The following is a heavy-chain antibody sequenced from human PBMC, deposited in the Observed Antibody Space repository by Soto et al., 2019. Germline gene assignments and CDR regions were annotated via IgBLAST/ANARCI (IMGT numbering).Heavy chain of an antibody. J-gene: IGHJ4*02. D-gene: IGHD1-20*01. CDR3: ARGVYNWNVNDD. V-gene: IGHV4-59*12. CDR2: VADSGKS. CDR1: GGSPSYYY. Sequence: SETLSLTCTISGGSPSYYYWSWVRQPPGKGLEWIGNVADSGKSSYSPSLRSRLTISVDTSNTRLSLTLSSVTAADTAVYYCARGVYNWNVNDDWGQGTLVTVSS.